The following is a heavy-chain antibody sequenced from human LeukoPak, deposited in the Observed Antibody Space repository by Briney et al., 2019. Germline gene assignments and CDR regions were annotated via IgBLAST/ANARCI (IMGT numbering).Heavy chain of an antibody. CDR2: ISGSGGST. Sequence: GRSLRLSCAASGFTFSSYAMSWVRQAPGKGLEWVSAISGSGGSTYYADSVKGRFTISRDNSKNTLYLQMNSLRAEDTAVYYCAKQSFYDSSGYSTAWGQGTLVTVSS. D-gene: IGHD3-22*01. V-gene: IGHV3-23*01. CDR1: GFTFSSYA. J-gene: IGHJ4*02. CDR3: AKQSFYDSSGYSTA.